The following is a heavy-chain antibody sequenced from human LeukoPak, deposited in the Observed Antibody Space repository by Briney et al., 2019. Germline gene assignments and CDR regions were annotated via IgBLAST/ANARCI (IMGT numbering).Heavy chain of an antibody. CDR3: ARSDRDVVVPAAIFVDAFDI. Sequence: GGSLRLSCAASGFTFSSYSMNWVRQAPGKGLEWVSSIGSSSSYIYYADSVKGRFTISRDNAKNSLYLQVSSLRAEDTAVYYCARSDRDVVVPAAIFVDAFDIWGQGTMVTVSS. D-gene: IGHD2-2*01. V-gene: IGHV3-21*01. J-gene: IGHJ3*02. CDR2: IGSSSSYI. CDR1: GFTFSSYS.